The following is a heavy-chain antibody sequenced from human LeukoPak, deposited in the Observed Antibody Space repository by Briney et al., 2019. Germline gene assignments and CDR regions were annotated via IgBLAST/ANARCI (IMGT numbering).Heavy chain of an antibody. Sequence: ASVKVSCKTSGYSFTDYYIHWLRQAPGQGLEWMGWINPKSGGKSYAQKFQGRVTMTGDTSITTAYMELTGLGSDDTAVYYCAREGSTTVVINDALHLWGQGTMVTVSS. J-gene: IGHJ3*01. D-gene: IGHD4-23*01. CDR3: AREGSTTVVINDALHL. V-gene: IGHV1-2*02. CDR1: GYSFTDYY. CDR2: INPKSGGK.